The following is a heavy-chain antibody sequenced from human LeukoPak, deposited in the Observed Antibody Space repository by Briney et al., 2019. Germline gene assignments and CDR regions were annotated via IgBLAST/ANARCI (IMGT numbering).Heavy chain of an antibody. CDR1: GGTFSSYA. Sequence: ASVKVSCKASGGTFSSYAISWVRQAPGQGLEWMGIINPSGGSTSYAQKFQGRVTMTRDTSTSTVYMELSSLRSEDTAVYYCATQYYYDSSGYPFQHWGQGTLVTVSS. D-gene: IGHD3-22*01. CDR2: INPSGGST. J-gene: IGHJ1*01. V-gene: IGHV1-46*01. CDR3: ATQYYYDSSGYPFQH.